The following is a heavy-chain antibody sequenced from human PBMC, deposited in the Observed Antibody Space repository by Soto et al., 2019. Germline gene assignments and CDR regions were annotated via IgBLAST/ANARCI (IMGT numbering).Heavy chain of an antibody. D-gene: IGHD6-19*01. J-gene: IGHJ4*02. CDR3: AKQGPRVAGRGHFDY. CDR1: GFTFSSYA. V-gene: IGHV3-23*01. Sequence: EVQLLESGGGLVQPGGSLRLSCAASGFTFSSYAMSWVRQAPGKGLEWVSTISGSGDSTYYADSVKGRFTISRDKSKNTLYLQMNSLGAEDTAVYYCAKQGPRVAGRGHFDYWGQGTLVTVSS. CDR2: ISGSGDST.